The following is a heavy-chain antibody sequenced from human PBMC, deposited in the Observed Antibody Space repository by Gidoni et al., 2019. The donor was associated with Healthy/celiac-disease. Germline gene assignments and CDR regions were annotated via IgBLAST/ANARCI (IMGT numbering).Heavy chain of an antibody. CDR2: IWYDGSNK. V-gene: IGHV3-33*01. CDR3: AREFPKRRPGTIETWGYYGMDV. Sequence: QVQLVESGGGVVQPGRSLRLSCAASGFTFSSYGMPWVRQAPGKGLEWVAVIWYDGSNKYYADSVKGRFTISRDNSKNTLYLQMNSLRAEDTAVYYCAREFPKRRPGTIETWGYYGMDVWGQGTTVTVSS. J-gene: IGHJ6*02. D-gene: IGHD7-27*01. CDR1: GFTFSSYG.